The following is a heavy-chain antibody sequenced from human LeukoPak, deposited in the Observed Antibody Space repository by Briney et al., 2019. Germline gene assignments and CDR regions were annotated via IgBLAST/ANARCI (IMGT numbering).Heavy chain of an antibody. CDR1: GGSISRYY. Sequence: RPSETLSLTCTVSGGSISRYYCSWSRQPPGKGLEWIGYIYYGGSTNYNPCLKSRVTISVDTSKNQLSLKVSSVTAADTAVYYCAREGVYSSGWCDYWGQGTLVTVSS. CDR3: AREGVYSSGWCDY. V-gene: IGHV4-59*12. CDR2: IYYGGST. J-gene: IGHJ4*02. D-gene: IGHD6-19*01.